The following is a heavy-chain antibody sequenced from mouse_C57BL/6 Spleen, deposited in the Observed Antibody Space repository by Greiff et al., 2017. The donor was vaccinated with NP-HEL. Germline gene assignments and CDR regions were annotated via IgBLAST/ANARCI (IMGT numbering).Heavy chain of an antibody. CDR1: GYTFTSYW. J-gene: IGHJ4*01. V-gene: IGHV1-69*01. CDR3: ARKEGYYGSSYPYYAMDY. CDR2: LDPSDSYT. Sequence: QVQLQQPGAELVMPGASVKLSCKASGYTFTSYWMHWVKQRPGQGLEWIGELDPSDSYTNYHQKFKGKSTLTVDKSSSTAYMQLSSLTSEDSAVYYCARKEGYYGSSYPYYAMDYWGQGTSVTVSS. D-gene: IGHD1-1*01.